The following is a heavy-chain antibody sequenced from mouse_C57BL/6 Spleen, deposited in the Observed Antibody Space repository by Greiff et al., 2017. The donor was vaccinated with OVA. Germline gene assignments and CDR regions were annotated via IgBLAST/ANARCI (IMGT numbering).Heavy chain of an antibody. V-gene: IGHV1-18*01. CDR1: GYTFTDYN. J-gene: IGHJ4*01. Sequence: EVQLQQSGSELVKPGASVKIPCKASGYTFTDYNMDWVKQSHGKSLEWIGDINPNNGGTIYNQKFKGKATLTVDKSSSTAYMELRSLTSEDTAVYYCARSGYSYAMDYWGQGTSVTVSS. CDR2: INPNNGGT. D-gene: IGHD2-3*01. CDR3: ARSGYSYAMDY.